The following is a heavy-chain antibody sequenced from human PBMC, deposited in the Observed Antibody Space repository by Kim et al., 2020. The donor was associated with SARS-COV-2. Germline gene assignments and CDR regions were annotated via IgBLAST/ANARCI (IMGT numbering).Heavy chain of an antibody. CDR1: GGSISSSSYY. CDR3: ARQHQSLRYFDSGGYYFDY. CDR2: IYYSGST. Sequence: SETLSLTCTVSGGSISSSSYYWGWIRQPPGKGLEWIGSIYYSGSTYYNPSLKSRVTISVDTSKNQFSLKLSSVTAADTAVYYCARQHQSLRYFDSGGYYFDYWGQGTLVTVSS. V-gene: IGHV4-39*01. J-gene: IGHJ4*02. D-gene: IGHD3-9*01.